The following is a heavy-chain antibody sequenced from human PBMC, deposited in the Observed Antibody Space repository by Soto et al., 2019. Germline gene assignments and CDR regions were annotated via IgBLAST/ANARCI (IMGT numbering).Heavy chain of an antibody. CDR3: AKDRSIVADAFDI. CDR2: ISYDGSNK. D-gene: IGHD3-22*01. J-gene: IGHJ3*02. V-gene: IGHV3-30*18. CDR1: GFTFSSYG. Sequence: GGSLRLSCAASGFTFSSYGIHWVRQAPGKGLEWVAPISYDGSNKYYADSVKGRFTISRDNSKNTLYLQMNSLRAEDTAVYYCAKDRSIVADAFDIWGQGTMVTVSS.